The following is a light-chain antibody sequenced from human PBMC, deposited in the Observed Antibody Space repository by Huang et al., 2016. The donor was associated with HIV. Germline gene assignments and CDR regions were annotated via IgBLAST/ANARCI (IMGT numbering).Light chain of an antibody. CDR2: GGS. V-gene: IGKV1-13*02. CDR1: QAIVHS. Sequence: AIQLTQSPSSVSASVGDRVTVTCRASQAIVHSLAWYQHKPGKAPKLLIYGGSILQSGVSPRFSGNGSGTDFSLTISSLRSEDFATYFCQQLRSYPLTFGGGTDV. J-gene: IGKJ4*01. CDR3: QQLRSYPLT.